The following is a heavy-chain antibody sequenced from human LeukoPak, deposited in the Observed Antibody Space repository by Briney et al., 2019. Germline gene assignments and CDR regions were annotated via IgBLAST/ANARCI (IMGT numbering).Heavy chain of an antibody. V-gene: IGHV1-2*02. CDR2: INPNSGGT. J-gene: IGHJ4*02. CDR1: GYTFTGYY. Sequence: ASVKVFCEASGYTFTGYYMHWVRQAPGQGLEWMGWINPNSGGTNHAQKFQSRVTMTRDTSISTAYMELSRLRSDDTAVYYCARGDRGSSGYYEGWGQGTLVTVSS. D-gene: IGHD3-22*01. CDR3: ARGDRGSSGYYEG.